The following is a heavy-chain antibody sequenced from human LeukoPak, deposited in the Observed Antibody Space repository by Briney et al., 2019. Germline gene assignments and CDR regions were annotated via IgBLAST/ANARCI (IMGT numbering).Heavy chain of an antibody. J-gene: IGHJ4*02. Sequence: SETLSLTCTVSGXSLSGYYWSWIRQPPRKGLECIDYVYYSGSTNYNPSLKSRVTISVDTSRNQFSLKLTSVTAADTAVYYCAKVSDRDSSGYYWGFEYWGQGTLVTVSS. CDR3: AKVSDRDSSGYYWGFEY. CDR1: GXSLSGYY. CDR2: VYYSGST. V-gene: IGHV4-59*08. D-gene: IGHD3-22*01.